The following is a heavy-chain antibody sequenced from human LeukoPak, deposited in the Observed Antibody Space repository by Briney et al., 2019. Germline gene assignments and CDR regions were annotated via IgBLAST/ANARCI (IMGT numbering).Heavy chain of an antibody. CDR3: ARGGGMGHYYYYMDV. Sequence: SETLSLTCTVSGDSISSGSYYWSWIRQPAGKGLEWIGRIYTSESTNYNPSLKSRVTISVDTPKNQFSLKLSSVTAADTAVYYCARGGGMGHYYYYMDVWGKGTTVTISS. V-gene: IGHV4-61*02. CDR1: GDSISSGSYY. CDR2: IYTSEST. D-gene: IGHD5-24*01. J-gene: IGHJ6*03.